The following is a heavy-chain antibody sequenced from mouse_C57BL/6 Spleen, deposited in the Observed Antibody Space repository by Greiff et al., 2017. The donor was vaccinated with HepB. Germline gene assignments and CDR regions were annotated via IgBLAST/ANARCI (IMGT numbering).Heavy chain of an antibody. Sequence: EVQGVESGGGLVKPGGSLKLSCAASGFTFSDYGMHWVRQAPEKGLEWVAYISSGSSTIYYADTVKGRFTISRDNAKNTLFLQMTRLRSEDTAMYYCARPYYGSSDVDAMDYWGQGTSVTVSS. V-gene: IGHV5-17*01. D-gene: IGHD1-1*01. CDR3: ARPYYGSSDVDAMDY. CDR1: GFTFSDYG. J-gene: IGHJ4*01. CDR2: ISSGSSTI.